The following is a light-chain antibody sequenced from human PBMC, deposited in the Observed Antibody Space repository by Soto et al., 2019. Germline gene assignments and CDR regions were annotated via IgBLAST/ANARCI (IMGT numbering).Light chain of an antibody. CDR3: QQYNTYS. V-gene: IGKV1-5*03. Sequence: DIQMTQSPSTLSASVGDRVSITCRASQSLNSWLAWYQQKPGKAPKLLIYKTSTLESGVPSRFSGSGSGTEFTLTISNLQPDDFATYSCQQYNTYSVGQGTKLEIK. CDR2: KTS. CDR1: QSLNSW. J-gene: IGKJ2*01.